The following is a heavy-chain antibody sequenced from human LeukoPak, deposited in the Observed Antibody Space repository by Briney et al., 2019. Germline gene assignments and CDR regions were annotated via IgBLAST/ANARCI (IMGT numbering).Heavy chain of an antibody. D-gene: IGHD6-19*01. J-gene: IGHJ5*02. V-gene: IGHV4-59*01. Sequence: PSETLSLTCTVSDDSISSYYWSWIRQPPGKGLEWIGYIYYSGSTNYNPSLKSRVTISVDTSKNQFSLKLSSVTAADTAVYYCARVIAVALYNWFDPWGQGTLVTVSS. CDR1: DDSISSYY. CDR3: ARVIAVALYNWFDP. CDR2: IYYSGST.